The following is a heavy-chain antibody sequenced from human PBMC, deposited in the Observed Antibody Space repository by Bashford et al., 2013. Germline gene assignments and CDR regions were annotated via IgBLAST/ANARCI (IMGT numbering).Heavy chain of an antibody. J-gene: IGHJ4*02. CDR2: IYPGDSDT. D-gene: IGHD1-1*01. CDR3: AQGSALGATGNFPFHY. Sequence: WVRQMPGKGLEYMGIIYPGDSDTRYSPSFQGQVSISADKSITTAYLQWSSLKASDTAVYYCAQGSALGATGNFPFHYWGQGTLVTVSS. V-gene: IGHV5-51*01.